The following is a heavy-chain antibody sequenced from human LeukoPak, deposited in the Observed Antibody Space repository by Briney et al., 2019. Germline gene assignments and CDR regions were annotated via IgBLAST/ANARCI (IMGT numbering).Heavy chain of an antibody. D-gene: IGHD3-3*01. CDR2: LSGSGGST. V-gene: IGHV3-23*01. CDR3: AKDAKRNYDFWDRFDY. J-gene: IGHJ4*02. Sequence: GGSLRLSCAASGFTVSSYAMSWVRQAPGKGLEWVSALSGSGGSTYYADSVKGRFTISRDNSKNTLYLQMNSLRAEDTALYYCAKDAKRNYDFWDRFDYWGQGTLVTVSS. CDR1: GFTVSSYA.